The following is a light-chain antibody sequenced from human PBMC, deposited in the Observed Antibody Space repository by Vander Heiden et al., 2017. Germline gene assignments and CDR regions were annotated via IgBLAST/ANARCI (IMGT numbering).Light chain of an antibody. CDR2: KAS. J-gene: IGKJ2*01. Sequence: IQMTQSRSTFSAYLRHRVTISCPASQSIRSWFAWYQQKPGKAPKLLIYKASSLESGVPSRFSGSGSGTEFTLTISSLQPDDFATYYCQQYNSYSYTFGQGTKLEI. CDR1: QSIRSW. V-gene: IGKV1-5*03. CDR3: QQYNSYSYT.